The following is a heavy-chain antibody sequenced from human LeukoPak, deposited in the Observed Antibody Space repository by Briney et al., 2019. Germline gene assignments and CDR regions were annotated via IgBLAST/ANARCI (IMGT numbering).Heavy chain of an antibody. CDR3: ARSGGSYYDTDAFDI. CDR1: RGSIRTYY. D-gene: IGHD1-26*01. V-gene: IGHV4-59*08. Sequence: PSETLSLTCTVSRGSIRTYYWSWLRQPPAKGLEWIGYIYDSGTTKYNPSLKSRVTISVDTSKNQFSLKLSSVTAADTAVYYCARSGGSYYDTDAFDIWGQGTMVTVSS. J-gene: IGHJ3*02. CDR2: IYDSGTT.